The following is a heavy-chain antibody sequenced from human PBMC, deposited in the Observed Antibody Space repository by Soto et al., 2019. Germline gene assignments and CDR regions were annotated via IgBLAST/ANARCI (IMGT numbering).Heavy chain of an antibody. V-gene: IGHV4-31*03. CDR2: IYYSWST. Sequence: PSETPSLTCTVSGGSISSGGYYWSWIRQHPGKGLEWIGYIYYSWSTYYNPSLKSRVTISVDTSKNQFSLKLSSVTAADTAVYYCARRGSSGAGGWSDHWGQGTIVPVS. CDR1: GGSISSGGYY. J-gene: IGHJ5*02. D-gene: IGHD6-6*01. CDR3: ARRGSSGAGGWSDH.